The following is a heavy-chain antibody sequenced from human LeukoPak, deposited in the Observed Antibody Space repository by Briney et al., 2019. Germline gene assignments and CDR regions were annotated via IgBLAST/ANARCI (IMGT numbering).Heavy chain of an antibody. D-gene: IGHD2-21*02. V-gene: IGHV1-18*01. CDR2: ISAYNGNT. J-gene: IGHJ3*02. CDR3: ARDMWLYCGGDCYPQSAFDI. CDR1: GYTFTSYG. Sequence: ASVKVSCTASGYTFTSYGISWVRQAPGQGLEWMGWISAYNGNTNYAQKLQRRVTMTTDTSTSTAHMELRSLRSDDTAVYYCARDMWLYCGGDCYPQSAFDIWGQGTMVTVSS.